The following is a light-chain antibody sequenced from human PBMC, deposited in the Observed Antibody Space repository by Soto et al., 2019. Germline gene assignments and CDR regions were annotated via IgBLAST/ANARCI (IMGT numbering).Light chain of an antibody. V-gene: IGLV1-44*01. J-gene: IGLJ3*02. Sequence: QSVLTQAPSASGTPGQRVTISCSRGSSNMGSITVNWYQVLPGTAPKLLIYHDDLLPSGVSDRFSGSKSGTSASLAISGLQSEDEADYYCEAWDDSLNGHVFGGGTKLTVL. CDR1: SSNMGSIT. CDR2: HDD. CDR3: EAWDDSLNGHV.